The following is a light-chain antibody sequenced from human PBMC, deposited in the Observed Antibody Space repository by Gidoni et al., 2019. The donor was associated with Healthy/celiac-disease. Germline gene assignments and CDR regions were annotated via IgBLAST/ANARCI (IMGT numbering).Light chain of an antibody. V-gene: IGLV2-11*01. CDR3: CSYAGSYTPWV. CDR1: SSDVGGYKY. CDR2: DVS. J-gene: IGLJ3*02. Sequence: QSALTQPRSLSGSPGQSVTISCTGTSSDVGGYKYVSWYQQHPGKAPKLMIYDVSKRPSGVPDRFSGSKSGNTASLTISGLQAEDEADYYCCSYAGSYTPWVFGGGTKLTVL.